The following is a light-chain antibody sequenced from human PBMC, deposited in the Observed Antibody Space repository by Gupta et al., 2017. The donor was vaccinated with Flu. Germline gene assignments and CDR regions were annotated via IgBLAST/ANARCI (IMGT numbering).Light chain of an antibody. J-gene: IGLJ1*01. CDR2: ENN. CDR1: SSNIGDNY. Sequence: QSVLTHPPSVSAAPSQKVTISCFGSSSNIGDNYVSWYQQLPGTAPKLLIYENNKRPSGIPDRFSGSKSGTSATLGITGLQTGDEADYYCGTWDSSLSAGVFGTGTKVTVL. V-gene: IGLV1-51*02. CDR3: GTWDSSLSAGV.